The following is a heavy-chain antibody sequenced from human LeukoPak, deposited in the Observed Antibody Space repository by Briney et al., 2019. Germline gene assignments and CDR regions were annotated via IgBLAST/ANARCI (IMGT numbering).Heavy chain of an antibody. CDR3: ARGDYYDSSALTA. CDR2: INPNSGGT. CDR1: GYTFTGYY. D-gene: IGHD3-22*01. J-gene: IGHJ3*01. V-gene: IGHV1-2*02. Sequence: ASVKVSCKASGYTFTGYYMHWVRQAPGQGLEWMGWINPNSGGTNYAQKFQGRVTMTRDTSISTAYMELSRLRSDDTAVYYCARGDYYDSSALTAWGQGTMVTVSS.